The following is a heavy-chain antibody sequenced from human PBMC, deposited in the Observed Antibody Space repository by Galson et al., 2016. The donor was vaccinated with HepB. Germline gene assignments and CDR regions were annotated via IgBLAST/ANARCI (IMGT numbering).Heavy chain of an antibody. D-gene: IGHD3-10*01. Sequence: SLRLSCAASGFTFSGYGMHWVRQAPGKGLEWVAAVSLDGRMKYYADSVKGRFTISRDNSNNILFLQMSSLTEDDTAVYYCARRHKYGPPRGCWVDYWGQGTLVSVSS. V-gene: IGHV3-30*03. CDR1: GFTFSGYG. CDR2: VSLDGRMK. J-gene: IGHJ4*02. CDR3: ARRHKYGPPRGCWVDY.